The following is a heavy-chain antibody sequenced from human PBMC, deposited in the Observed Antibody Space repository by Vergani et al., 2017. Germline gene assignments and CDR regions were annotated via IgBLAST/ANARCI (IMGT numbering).Heavy chain of an antibody. J-gene: IGHJ3*02. D-gene: IGHD1-14*01. V-gene: IGHV5-51*03. CDR1: GYNFTDFW. CDR3: ARRKAFDI. CDR2: IYPDDSDT. Sequence: EVELVQSGPEMRKPGESLKISCKTSGYNFTDFWIGWVRQMPGKGLEWMGIIYPDDSDTLYSPSFQGRVTISADKSINTAYLRWNSLRDSDTAIYYCARRKAFDIWGQGTMVTVSS.